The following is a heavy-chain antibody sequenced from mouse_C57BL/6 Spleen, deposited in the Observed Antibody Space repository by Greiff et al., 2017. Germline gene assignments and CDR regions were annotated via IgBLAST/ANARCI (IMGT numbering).Heavy chain of an antibody. CDR3: ARSRDGYSFAY. CDR2: IWSGGST. Sequence: QVQLQQSGPGLVQPSQSLSITCTVSGFSLTSYGVHWVRQSPGKGLEWLGVIWSGGSTDYNAAFISRLSISKDNSKSQVFFKMNSLQADDTAIYYCARSRDGYSFAYWGQGTLVTVSA. CDR1: GFSLTSYG. J-gene: IGHJ3*01. D-gene: IGHD2-3*01. V-gene: IGHV2-2*01.